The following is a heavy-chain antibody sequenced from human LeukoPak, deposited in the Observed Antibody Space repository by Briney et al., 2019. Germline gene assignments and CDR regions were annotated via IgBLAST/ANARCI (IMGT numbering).Heavy chain of an antibody. D-gene: IGHD6-13*01. V-gene: IGHV1-24*01. CDR1: GYTLTELS. Sequence: ASVKVSCKVSGYTLTELSMHWVRQAPGKGLEWMGGFDPEDGETIYAQKFQGRVTMTEDTSTDTAYMGLSSLRSEDTAVYYCATVFIAPVGFDYWGQGTLVTVSS. CDR3: ATVFIAPVGFDY. J-gene: IGHJ4*02. CDR2: FDPEDGET.